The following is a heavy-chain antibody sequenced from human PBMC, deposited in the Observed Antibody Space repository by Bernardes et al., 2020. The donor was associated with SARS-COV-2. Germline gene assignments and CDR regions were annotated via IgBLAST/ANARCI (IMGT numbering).Heavy chain of an antibody. CDR2: INGDGTGT. V-gene: IGHV3-74*01. CDR1: GFTFSNYW. Sequence: GGSLRLSCAASGFTFSNYWMHWVRHAPGKGLVWVSRINGDGTGTNYADSVKGRFTISRDNAKDTLYLQMSSLRAEDTAVYYCTRGPLSGYGSFGVWGQGTLVTVSS. D-gene: IGHD3-22*01. J-gene: IGHJ4*02. CDR3: TRGPLSGYGSFGV.